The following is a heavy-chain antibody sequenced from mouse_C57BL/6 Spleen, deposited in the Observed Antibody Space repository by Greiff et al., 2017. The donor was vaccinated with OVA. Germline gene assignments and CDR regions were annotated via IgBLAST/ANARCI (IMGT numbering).Heavy chain of an antibody. CDR3: ARWAYYSNPYYYAMDY. Sequence: EVKLVESGGGLVKPGGSLKLSCAASGFTFSDYGMHWVRQAPEKGLEWVAYISSGSSTIYYADTVKGRFTISRDNAKNTLFLQMTSLRSEDTAMYYCARWAYYSNPYYYAMDYWGQGTSVTVSS. CDR1: GFTFSDYG. D-gene: IGHD2-5*01. J-gene: IGHJ4*01. V-gene: IGHV5-17*01. CDR2: ISSGSSTI.